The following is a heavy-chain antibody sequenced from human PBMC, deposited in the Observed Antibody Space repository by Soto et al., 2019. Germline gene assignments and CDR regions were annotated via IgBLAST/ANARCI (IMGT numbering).Heavy chain of an antibody. Sequence: QVQLVQSGAVVKKPGSSVKVSCKASGGTFSSYAISWVRQAPGQGLEWMGGIIPIFGTANYAQKFQGRVTITADEFTSTVYMELSSLRSEDTAVYYCARGVDTATLRYWGQGTLVTVSS. CDR1: GGTFSSYA. D-gene: IGHD5-18*01. J-gene: IGHJ4*02. V-gene: IGHV1-69*01. CDR3: ARGVDTATLRY. CDR2: IIPIFGTA.